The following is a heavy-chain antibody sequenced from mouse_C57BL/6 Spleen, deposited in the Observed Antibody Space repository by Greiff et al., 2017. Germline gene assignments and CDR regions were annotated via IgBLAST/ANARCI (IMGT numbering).Heavy chain of an antibody. CDR2: INPSTGGT. V-gene: IGHV1-42*01. CDR1: GYSFTGYY. Sequence: VQLQQSGPELVKPGASVKISCKASGYSFTGYYMNWVKQSPEKSLEWIGEINPSTGGTTYNQKFKAKATLTVDKSSSTAYMQLKSLTSEDSAVYYCARYNDYPWFAYWGQGTLVTVSA. J-gene: IGHJ3*01. CDR3: ARYNDYPWFAY. D-gene: IGHD2-4*01.